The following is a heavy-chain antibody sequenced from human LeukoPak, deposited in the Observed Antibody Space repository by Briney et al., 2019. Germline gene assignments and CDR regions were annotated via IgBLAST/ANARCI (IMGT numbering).Heavy chain of an antibody. D-gene: IGHD1-26*01. Sequence: PGGSLRLSCAASGFSFSHYAMTWVRQAPGKGLEWVTVISGSGDNTYYANSVKGRFTISRDNSKNTVYLQMDSLRAEDTAVYICVRGFYSGSYYYLDNWGQGTQVTVSS. CDR3: VRGFYSGSYYYLDN. J-gene: IGHJ4*02. CDR2: ISGSGDNT. V-gene: IGHV3-23*01. CDR1: GFSFSHYA.